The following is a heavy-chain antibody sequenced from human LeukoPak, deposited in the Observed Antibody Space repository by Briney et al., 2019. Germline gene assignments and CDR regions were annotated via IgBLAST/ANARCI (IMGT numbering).Heavy chain of an antibody. CDR3: AKVSVCYGCYLDY. V-gene: IGHV3-23*01. CDR1: GYTFSSHG. D-gene: IGHD3-16*01. CDR2: IIGAGDNT. Sequence: PGGSLRLSCAASGYTFSSHGLTWVRQAPGKGLEWVSTIIGAGDNTYYAETVKGRFTISRDNSKNTLYLQMHSLRAEDTAIYYCAKVSVCYGCYLDYWGQGTLVTVS. J-gene: IGHJ4*02.